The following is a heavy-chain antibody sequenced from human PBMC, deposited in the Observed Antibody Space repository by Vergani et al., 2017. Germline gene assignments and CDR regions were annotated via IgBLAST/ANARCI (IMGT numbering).Heavy chain of an antibody. Sequence: EVQLVESGGGLVQPGRSLRLSCAASGFTFDDYAMHWVRPAPGKGLEWVSVISWNSGSTGYADSVKGRFTISRDNAKNSLYLQMNSLREEDTALYYGAKDMDYGGKTVNFEYWGQGTLVTVSS. J-gene: IGHJ4*02. CDR1: GFTFDDYA. D-gene: IGHD4-23*01. V-gene: IGHV3-9*01. CDR2: ISWNSGST. CDR3: AKDMDYGGKTVNFEY.